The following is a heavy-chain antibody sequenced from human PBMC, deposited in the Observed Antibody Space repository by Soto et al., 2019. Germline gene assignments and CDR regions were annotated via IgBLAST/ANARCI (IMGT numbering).Heavy chain of an antibody. CDR3: AGGDYGDSIDF. V-gene: IGHV3-30*03. CDR2: ISYDGSNT. CDR1: GFSISDYG. J-gene: IGHJ4*02. Sequence: QVQLVESGGGVVQPGWSLRLSCAASGFSISDYGMEWVRQAPGKGLEWVALISYDGSNTYYADSVKGRFTISRDNSKDTLFLQMTGLRREDTAVYYCAGGDYGDSIDFWGQGTLVTVSS. D-gene: IGHD4-17*01.